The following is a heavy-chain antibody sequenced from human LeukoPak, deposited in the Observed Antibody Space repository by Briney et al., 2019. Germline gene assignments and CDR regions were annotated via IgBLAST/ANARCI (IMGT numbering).Heavy chain of an antibody. D-gene: IGHD6-13*01. CDR1: GFTFSSSA. CDR2: IKSKTDGGTT. V-gene: IGHV3-15*01. J-gene: IGHJ6*02. CDR3: TASIAAPNGDYYYYGMDV. Sequence: GGSLRLSCAASGFTFSSSAMSWVRQAPGKGLEWVGRIKSKTDGGTTDYAAPVKGRFTISRDDSKNTLYLQMNNLKTEDTAVYYCTASIAAPNGDYYYYGMDVWGQGTTVTVSS.